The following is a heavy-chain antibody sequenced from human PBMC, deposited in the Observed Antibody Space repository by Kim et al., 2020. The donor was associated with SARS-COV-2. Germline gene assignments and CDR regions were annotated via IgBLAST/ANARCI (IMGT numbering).Heavy chain of an antibody. CDR3: ARAGLNHVVVILEPLLYNFDY. V-gene: IGHV1-46*01. J-gene: IGHJ4*02. D-gene: IGHD2-21*01. Sequence: ASVKVSCKASGYTFTSYYMHWVRQAPGQGLEWMGIINPSGGSTSYAQKFQGRVTMTRDTSTSTVYMELSSLRSEDTAVYYCARAGLNHVVVILEPLLYNFDYWGQGTLVTVSS. CDR2: INPSGGST. CDR1: GYTFTSYY.